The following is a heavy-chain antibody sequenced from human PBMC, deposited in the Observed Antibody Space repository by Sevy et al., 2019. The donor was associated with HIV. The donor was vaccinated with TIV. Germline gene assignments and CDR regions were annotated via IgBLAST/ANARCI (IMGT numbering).Heavy chain of an antibody. J-gene: IGHJ4*02. CDR1: GFTFSRYS. CDR3: TTDREYGDYKGGFDY. CDR2: IRSNTDGGTT. D-gene: IGHD4-17*01. V-gene: IGHV3-15*07. Sequence: WGSLRLSCVASGFTFSRYSMNWVRQAPGKGLEWVGRIRSNTDGGTTDYAAPLKGRFTISRDDSKNTLYLQMNILKSADTAVYYCTTDREYGDYKGGFDYWGQGTLVTVSS.